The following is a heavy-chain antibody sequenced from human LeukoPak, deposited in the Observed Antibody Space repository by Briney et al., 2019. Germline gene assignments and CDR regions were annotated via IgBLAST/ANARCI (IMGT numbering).Heavy chain of an antibody. CDR2: IYYSGST. Sequence: SETLSLTCTVSGGSVSSGSYYWSWIRQPPGKGLEWIGYIYYSGSTNYNPSLKSRVTISVDTSKNQFSLKLSSVTAADTAVYYFARDSSSSWYGEYYYYGMDVWGKGTTVTVSS. CDR3: ARDSSSSWYGEYYYYGMDV. CDR1: GGSVSSGSYY. J-gene: IGHJ6*04. D-gene: IGHD6-13*01. V-gene: IGHV4-61*01.